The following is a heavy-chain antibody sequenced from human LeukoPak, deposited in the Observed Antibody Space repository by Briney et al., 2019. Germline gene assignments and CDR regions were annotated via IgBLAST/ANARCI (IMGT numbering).Heavy chain of an antibody. J-gene: IGHJ4*02. V-gene: IGHV3-48*03. Sequence: GGSLRLSCAASEFTFSSFEMNWVRQAPGKGLEWVSKISDSGGTIYYADSVKGRFTIFRDNAENSIYLQMSSLRAEDTAVYYCARGGYYFDYWGQGTLVTVSS. CDR2: ISDSGGTI. CDR3: ARGGYYFDY. CDR1: EFTFSSFE.